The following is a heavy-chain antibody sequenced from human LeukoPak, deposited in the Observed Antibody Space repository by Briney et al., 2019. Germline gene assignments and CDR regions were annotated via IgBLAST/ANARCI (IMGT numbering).Heavy chain of an antibody. D-gene: IGHD3-3*01. CDR2: MNPNSGNT. V-gene: IGHV1-8*01. J-gene: IGHJ6*02. CDR1: GYTFTSYD. CDR3: ARSPTYYDFWSGYLRYYYYYYGMDV. Sequence: ASVKVSCKASGYTFTSYDINCVRQATGQGLEWMGWMNPNSGNTGYAQKFQGRVTMTRNTSISTAYMELSSLRSEDTAVYYCARSPTYYDFWSGYLRYYYYYYGMDVWGQGTTVTVSS.